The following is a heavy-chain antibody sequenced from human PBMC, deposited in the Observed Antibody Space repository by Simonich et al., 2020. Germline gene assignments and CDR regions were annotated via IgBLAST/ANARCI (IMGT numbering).Heavy chain of an antibody. CDR1: GYTFTGYY. Sequence: QVQLVQSGAEVKKPGASVKVSCKASGYTFTGYYMHWVRQAPGQGLEWMGWSNPNSGGKNDAQKFQGRVTMTRDTSISTAYMELSRLRSDDTAVYYCARGGVQYYYYYMDVWGKGTTVTVSS. J-gene: IGHJ6*03. V-gene: IGHV1-2*02. D-gene: IGHD3-3*01. CDR2: SNPNSGGK. CDR3: ARGGVQYYYYYMDV.